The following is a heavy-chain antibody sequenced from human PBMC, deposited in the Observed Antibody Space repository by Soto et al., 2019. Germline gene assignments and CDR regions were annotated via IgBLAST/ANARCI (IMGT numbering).Heavy chain of an antibody. CDR3: ARMPHLGYCNGGRCDRDY. Sequence: SETLSLTCTVSGGAISTYYWSWIRQPPGKALEWIGYIYYDESTYYNPSLESRVTISIDTSKSQFSLNLSSVTAADTAVYYCARMPHLGYCNGGRCDRDYWSQGTLVTVSS. D-gene: IGHD2-15*01. CDR1: GGAISTYY. CDR2: IYYDEST. V-gene: IGHV4-59*06. J-gene: IGHJ4*02.